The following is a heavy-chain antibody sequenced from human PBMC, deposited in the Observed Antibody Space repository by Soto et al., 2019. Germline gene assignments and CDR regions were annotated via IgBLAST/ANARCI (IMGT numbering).Heavy chain of an antibody. CDR1: GGSISSGGYY. Sequence: QVQLQESGPGLVKPSQTLSLTCTVSGGSISSGGYYWSWIRQHPGKGLEWMGYIYYSGSTYYNPSLNRRVTISVDTSKNQFSLKLSSVTAADTAVYYWARGRSRYGGNGDAFDIWGQGTMVTVSS. V-gene: IGHV4-31*03. J-gene: IGHJ3*02. CDR3: ARGRSRYGGNGDAFDI. CDR2: IYYSGST. D-gene: IGHD2-15*01.